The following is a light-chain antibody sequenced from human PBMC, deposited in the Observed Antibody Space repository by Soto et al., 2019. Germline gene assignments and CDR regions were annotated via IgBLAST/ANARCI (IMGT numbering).Light chain of an antibody. CDR3: SSYAGTKNLV. CDR1: SIDVGAYNY. Sequence: QSALTQPPSASGSPGQSVTISCTGTSIDVGAYNYVSWYQQHPGKAPKLMIYEVSKRPSGVPDRFSGSKSGNTASLTVSGLQAEDEADYYCSSYAGTKNLVFGGGTKLTVL. CDR2: EVS. V-gene: IGLV2-8*01. J-gene: IGLJ2*01.